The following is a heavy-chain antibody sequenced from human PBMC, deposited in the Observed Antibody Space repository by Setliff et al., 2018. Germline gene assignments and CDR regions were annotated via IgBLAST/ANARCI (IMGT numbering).Heavy chain of an antibody. CDR3: ARSGGSNWQTKLDY. V-gene: IGHV1-3*03. J-gene: IGHJ4*02. Sequence: ASVKVSCKASGYTFTSYAIHWVRQAPGQRLEWMGWINAGNGNTKYSQEFQDRVTITRDISASIAFMELSSLRSEDMAAYYCARSGGSNWQTKLDYWGQGTLVTVSS. CDR1: GYTFTSYA. CDR2: INAGNGNT. D-gene: IGHD2-15*01.